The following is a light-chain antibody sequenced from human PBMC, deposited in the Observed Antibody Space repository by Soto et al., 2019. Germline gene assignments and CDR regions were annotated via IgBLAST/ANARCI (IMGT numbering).Light chain of an antibody. CDR2: GIS. J-gene: IGKJ1*01. CDR3: QQYVTSSPRT. Sequence: EIGLTQSPGTLSLSPGERATLSCRASHTISSSYLAWYQQKPGQAPRLLMYGISRRATGIPDWFSGSGSGTDFTLTITRLEPEDFAVYYCQQYVTSSPRTFGQGTKVEIK. CDR1: HTISSSY. V-gene: IGKV3-20*01.